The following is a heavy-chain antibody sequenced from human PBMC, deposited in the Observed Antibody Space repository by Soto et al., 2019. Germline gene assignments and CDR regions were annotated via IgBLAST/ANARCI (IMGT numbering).Heavy chain of an antibody. CDR2: IYYSGST. D-gene: IGHD1-1*01. J-gene: IGHJ3*02. V-gene: IGHV4-30-4*01. CDR1: GGSISRGDYY. CDR3: ARGYGDDAFDI. Sequence: SENLSLTCTVYGGSISRGDYYWSWIRQPPGKGLEWIGYIYYSGSTYYNPSLKSRVTISVETSKNQFSLKQSSVTAADTAVYYCARGYGDDAFDIWGQGTMVT.